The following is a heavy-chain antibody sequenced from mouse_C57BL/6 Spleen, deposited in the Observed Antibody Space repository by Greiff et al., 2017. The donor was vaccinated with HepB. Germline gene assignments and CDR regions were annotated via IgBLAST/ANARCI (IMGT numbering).Heavy chain of an antibody. CDR2: IDPETGGT. CDR3: TRERSYYGSSDYAMDY. D-gene: IGHD1-1*01. Sequence: VQLQQSGAELVRPGASVTLSCKASGYTFTDYEMHWVKQTPVHGLEWIGAIDPETGGTAYNQKFKGKAILTADKSSSTAYMELRSLTSEDSAVYYCTRERSYYGSSDYAMDYWGQGTSVTVSS. V-gene: IGHV1-15*01. J-gene: IGHJ4*01. CDR1: GYTFTDYE.